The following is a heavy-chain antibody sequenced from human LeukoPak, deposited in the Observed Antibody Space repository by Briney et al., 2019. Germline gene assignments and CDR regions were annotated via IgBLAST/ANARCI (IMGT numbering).Heavy chain of an antibody. CDR2: IYTSGST. V-gene: IGHV4-4*07. Sequence: SETLSLTCTVSGESIKSFYWSWIRQPAGKGLEWIGRIYTSGSTNYSPSLKSRVTISVDTSRNQFSLKLSSVTAADTAVYYCARGQRRRSMIVVPRRAHWFDPWGQGTLVTVSS. D-gene: IGHD3-22*01. J-gene: IGHJ5*02. CDR3: ARGQRRRSMIVVPRRAHWFDP. CDR1: GESIKSFY.